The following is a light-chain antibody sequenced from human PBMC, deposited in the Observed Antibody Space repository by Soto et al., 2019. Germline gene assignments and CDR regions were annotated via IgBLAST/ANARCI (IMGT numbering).Light chain of an antibody. V-gene: IGKV1-5*03. CDR2: KAS. Sequence: DIQMTQSPSTLSASVGDRVTITCRASQSINRWLAWYQQKPGKAPKLLIYKASTLESGVPSRFSSGGLGTEFSLNITSLQPDDFATYYCQQYSTYPYIFGQGTKVDIK. J-gene: IGKJ2*01. CDR3: QQYSTYPYI. CDR1: QSINRW.